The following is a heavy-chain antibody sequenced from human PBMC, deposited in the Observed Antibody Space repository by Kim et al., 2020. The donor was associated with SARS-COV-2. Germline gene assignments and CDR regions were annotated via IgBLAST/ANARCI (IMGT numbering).Heavy chain of an antibody. CDR3: VRLRETSSSSGDCFDP. Sequence: SETLSLTCTVSGDSIRSLDYYWSWIRQPPGKGLEWIAYIYYDGRASYNPSLKSRLTISIDTSKNQFSLNLTSVTAADTAVYYCVRLRETSSSSGDCFDP. D-gene: IGHD6-6*01. J-gene: IGHJ5*02. V-gene: IGHV4-30-4*01. CDR2: IYYDGRA. CDR1: GDSIRSLDYY.